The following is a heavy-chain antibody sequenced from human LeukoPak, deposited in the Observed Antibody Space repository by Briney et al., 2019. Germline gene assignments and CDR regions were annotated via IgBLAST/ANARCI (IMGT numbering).Heavy chain of an antibody. J-gene: IGHJ4*02. CDR3: ARYYDSSGYLYYFDY. CDR2: ISSSSSYI. D-gene: IGHD3-22*01. CDR1: GFTFSSSA. V-gene: IGHV3-21*01. Sequence: PGGSLRLSCAASGFTFSSSAMNWVRQAPGKGLEWVSSISSSSSYIYYADSVKGRFTISRDNAKNSLYLQMNSLRAEDTAVYYCARYYDSSGYLYYFDYWGQGTLVTVSS.